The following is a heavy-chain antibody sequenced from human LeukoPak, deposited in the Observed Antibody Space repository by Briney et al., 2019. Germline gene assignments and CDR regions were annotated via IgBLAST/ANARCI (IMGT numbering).Heavy chain of an antibody. J-gene: IGHJ4*02. V-gene: IGHV3-23*01. Sequence: PGGSLRLSCAASGFTFSINAMTWVRQAPGKGLDWVSGISGSDGSTYYADSVKGRFTISRDNSKNTLYLQMNSLRAEDTAVYYCAKVKSSVDYWGQGTLVTVSS. CDR1: GFTFSINA. D-gene: IGHD3-10*01. CDR2: ISGSDGST. CDR3: AKVKSSVDY.